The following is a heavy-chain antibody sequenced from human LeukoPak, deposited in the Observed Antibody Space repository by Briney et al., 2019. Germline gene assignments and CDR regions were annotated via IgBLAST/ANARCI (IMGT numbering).Heavy chain of an antibody. V-gene: IGHV3-53*01. D-gene: IGHD6-19*01. J-gene: IGHJ3*02. CDR1: GFTVITND. CDR3: ARDSSGWYLDAFDI. CDR2: LYSDGNT. Sequence: GGCLRVSCAASGFTVITNDMSWGRQAPGKGLEWVSVLYSDGNTKYAHSVQGRFTISRDNSKNTLYLEMNSLSPDDTAVYYCARDSSGWYLDAFDIWGQGTMVTVSS.